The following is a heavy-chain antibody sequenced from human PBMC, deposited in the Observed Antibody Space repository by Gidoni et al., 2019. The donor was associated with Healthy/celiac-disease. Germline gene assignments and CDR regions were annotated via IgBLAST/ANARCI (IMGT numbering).Heavy chain of an antibody. CDR2: MSGSGVST. D-gene: IGHD3-3*01. CDR3: AKEDCGVVIRSNSYDY. V-gene: IGHV3-23*01. Sequence: EVQLLKSGGGLVQPGGSLRLSCSASGFTFSSHAMRWVRQAPGNGLEWVSAMSGSGVSTYYADSVKGRFTIARDNAKNTLYLQMNSLRAEDTAGYYCAKEDCGVVIRSNSYDYWGQGTLVTVSS. CDR1: GFTFSSHA. J-gene: IGHJ4*02.